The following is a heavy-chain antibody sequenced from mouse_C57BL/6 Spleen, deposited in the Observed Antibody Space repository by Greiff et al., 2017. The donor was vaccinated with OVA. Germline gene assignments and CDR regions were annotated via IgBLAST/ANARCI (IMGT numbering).Heavy chain of an antibody. CDR1: GYTFTSYW. V-gene: IGHV1-69*01. D-gene: IGHD2-3*01. CDR3: ARPIYDGYYGGFAY. CDR2: IDPSDSYT. J-gene: IGHJ3*01. Sequence: VQLQQPGAELVMPGASVKLSCKASGYTFTSYWMHWVKQRPGQGLEWIGEIDPSDSYTNYNQKFKGKSTLTVDKSSSTAYMQLSSLTSEDSAVYYGARPIYDGYYGGFAYWGQGTLVTVSA.